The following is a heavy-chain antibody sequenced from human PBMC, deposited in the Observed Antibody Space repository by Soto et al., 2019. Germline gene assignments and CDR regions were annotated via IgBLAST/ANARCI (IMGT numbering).Heavy chain of an antibody. Sequence: SETLSLTCAVSGGSISSGGYSWSWSRQPPGKGLEWIGYIYHSGSTYYNPSLKSRVTISVDRSKNQFSLKLSSVTAADTAVYYCARAVSVWGGIHWFDPWGQGTLVTVS. CDR1: GGSISSGGYS. J-gene: IGHJ5*02. V-gene: IGHV4-30-2*01. D-gene: IGHD3-10*02. CDR2: IYHSGST. CDR3: ARAVSVWGGIHWFDP.